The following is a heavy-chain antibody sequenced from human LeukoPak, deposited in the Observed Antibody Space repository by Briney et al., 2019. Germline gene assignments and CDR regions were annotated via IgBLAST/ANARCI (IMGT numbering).Heavy chain of an antibody. CDR3: ARGRYYDSSGSLTNDY. J-gene: IGHJ4*02. V-gene: IGHV1-8*01. CDR2: MNPNSGNT. Sequence: ASVKVSCKASGYTFTSYDINWVRQATGQGLEWMGWMNPNSGNTGYAQKFQGRVTMTRNTSISTAYMELSSLRSEDTAVYYCARGRYYDSSGSLTNDYWGQGTLVTVS. CDR1: GYTFTSYD. D-gene: IGHD3-22*01.